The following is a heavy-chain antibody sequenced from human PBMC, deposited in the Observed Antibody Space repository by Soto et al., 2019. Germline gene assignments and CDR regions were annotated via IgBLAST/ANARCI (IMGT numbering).Heavy chain of an antibody. CDR1: GFTFSSYA. Sequence: QVQLVESGGGVVQPGRSLRLSCAASGFTFSSYAMHWVRQAPGKGLEWVAVISYDGSNKYYADSVKGRFTISRDNSKNTLYLQMNSLRAEDTVVYYCAREGAHIVLVPAAISWFDPWGQGTLVTVSS. D-gene: IGHD2-2*01. J-gene: IGHJ5*02. V-gene: IGHV3-30-3*01. CDR3: AREGAHIVLVPAAISWFDP. CDR2: ISYDGSNK.